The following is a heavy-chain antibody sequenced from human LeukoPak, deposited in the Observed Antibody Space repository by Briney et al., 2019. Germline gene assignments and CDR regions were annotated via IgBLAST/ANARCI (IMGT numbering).Heavy chain of an antibody. CDR3: AKDHPEPFDY. J-gene: IGHJ4*02. Sequence: PGGSLRLSCAVSGLTFSSYAMSWVRQAPGKGREWVSAISGSGGSTYYADSVKGRFTISRENSKNTLYVQMNSLRAEDTAVYYCAKDHPEPFDYWGQGTLVTVSS. CDR2: ISGSGGST. CDR1: GLTFSSYA. V-gene: IGHV3-23*01.